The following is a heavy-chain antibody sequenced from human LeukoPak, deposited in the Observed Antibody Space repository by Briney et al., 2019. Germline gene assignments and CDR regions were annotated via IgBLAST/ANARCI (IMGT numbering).Heavy chain of an antibody. Sequence: SETLSLTCAVYGGSFSGYYWSWIRQPLGKGLEWIGETTHSGSTNYNPSLKSRVTISPDRSKNQFSLKLSSVTAADTAVYYCARYSGYRGIDYWGQGTLVTVSS. CDR2: TTHSGST. V-gene: IGHV4-34*01. J-gene: IGHJ4*02. D-gene: IGHD3-22*01. CDR3: ARYSGYRGIDY. CDR1: GGSFSGYY.